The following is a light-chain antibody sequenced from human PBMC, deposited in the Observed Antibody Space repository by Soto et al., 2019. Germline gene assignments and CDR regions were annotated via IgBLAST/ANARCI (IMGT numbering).Light chain of an antibody. J-gene: IGKJ2*02. CDR2: KAS. CDR3: QQYSSYSRT. V-gene: IGKV1-5*03. Sequence: DIQMTQSPSTLSASVGARVTITCRASQSISSWLAWYQQRPGKAPKLLIYKASSLESGVPSRFSGSGSGTEFTRTISSRQPEDFATYYCQQYSSYSRTFGQGTKLEIK. CDR1: QSISSW.